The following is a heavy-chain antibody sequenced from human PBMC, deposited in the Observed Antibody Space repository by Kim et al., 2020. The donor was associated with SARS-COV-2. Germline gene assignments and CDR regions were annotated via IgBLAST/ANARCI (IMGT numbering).Heavy chain of an antibody. CDR1: GFTFSSYA. CDR2: ISGSGGST. V-gene: IGHV3-23*01. D-gene: IGHD2-2*01. Sequence: GGSLRLSCAASGFTFSSYAMSWVRQAPGKGLEWVSAISGSGGSTYYADSGKGRFTISRDNSKNTLYLQMNSLRAEDTAVYYCAKYIVVVPAAKLDYWGQGTLVTVSS. CDR3: AKYIVVVPAAKLDY. J-gene: IGHJ4*02.